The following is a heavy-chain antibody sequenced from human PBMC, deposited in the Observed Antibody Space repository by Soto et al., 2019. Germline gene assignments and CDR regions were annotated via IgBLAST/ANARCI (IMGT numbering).Heavy chain of an antibody. CDR1: GFTFSSYG. D-gene: IGHD4-17*01. V-gene: IGHV3-30*18. CDR2: ISYDGSNK. CDR3: AKISRYGGNIDY. Sequence: GGSLRLSCAASGFTFSSYGMHWVRQAPGKGLEWVAVISYDGSNKYYADSVKGRFTISRDNSKNTLYLQMNSLRAEETAVYYCAKISRYGGNIDYWGQGTLVTVSS. J-gene: IGHJ4*02.